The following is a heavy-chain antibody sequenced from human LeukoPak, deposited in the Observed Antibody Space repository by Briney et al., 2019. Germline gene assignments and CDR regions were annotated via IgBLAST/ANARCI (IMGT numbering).Heavy chain of an antibody. D-gene: IGHD5-24*01. Sequence: ASVKVSCKASGGTFSSYAISWVRQAPGQGLEWMGGIIPIFGTANYAQKFQGRVTITADKSTSTAYMELSSLRSEDTAVYYCARGKDGYNFGYYYMDVWGKGTTVTVSS. CDR3: ARGKDGYNFGYYYMDV. CDR1: GGTFSSYA. V-gene: IGHV1-69*06. CDR2: IIPIFGTA. J-gene: IGHJ6*03.